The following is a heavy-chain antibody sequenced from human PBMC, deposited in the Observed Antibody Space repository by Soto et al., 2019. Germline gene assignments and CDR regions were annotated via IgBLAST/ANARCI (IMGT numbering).Heavy chain of an antibody. V-gene: IGHV1-3*01. CDR3: ARESRSAPAVAGTN. J-gene: IGHJ4*02. Sequence: ASVKVSCKASGYTFTSYAMHWVRQAPGQRLEWMGWINAGNGNTKYSQKFQGRVTITRDTSASTAYMELSSLRSEDTAVYYCARESRSAPAVAGTNWGQGTLVTVSS. CDR2: INAGNGNT. CDR1: GYTFTSYA. D-gene: IGHD6-19*01.